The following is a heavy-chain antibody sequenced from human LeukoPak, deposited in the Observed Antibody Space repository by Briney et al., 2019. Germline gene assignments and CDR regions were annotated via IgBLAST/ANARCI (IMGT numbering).Heavy chain of an antibody. CDR2: FDPEDGET. V-gene: IGHV1-24*01. J-gene: IGHJ4*02. CDR3: ATDRPTYSSGFFPLDY. Sequence: GASVKVSCKVSGYTLTELSMHWVRQAPGKGLEGLGGFDPEDGETIYAQKFQGRVTMTEDTSTDTAYMELSSLRSEDTAVYYCATDRPTYSSGFFPLDYWGQGTLVTVSS. D-gene: IGHD6-19*01. CDR1: GYTLTELS.